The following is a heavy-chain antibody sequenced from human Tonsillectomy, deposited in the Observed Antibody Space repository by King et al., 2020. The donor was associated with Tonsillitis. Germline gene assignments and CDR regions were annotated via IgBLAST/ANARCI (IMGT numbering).Heavy chain of an antibody. D-gene: IGHD2-21*02. CDR3: AKVRSAYCGGDCYPFV. CDR2: MSYDGSNE. J-gene: IGHJ4*02. V-gene: IGHV3-30*18. Sequence: VQLVESGGGVVQPGRSLRLSCAASGFTFRSYGMHWVRQAPGKGLEWVTLMSYDGSNEYYADSVRGRFTISRDNSHNTLYLQMNSLRAEATAVYYCAKVRSAYCGGDCYPFVWGQETLVTVSS. CDR1: GFTFRSYG.